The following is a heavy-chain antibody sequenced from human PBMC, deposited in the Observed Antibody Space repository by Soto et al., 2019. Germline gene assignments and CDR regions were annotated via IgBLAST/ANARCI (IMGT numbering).Heavy chain of an antibody. V-gene: IGHV4-34*01. CDR3: PRAPKVSGSAKTRPDF. CDR1: SGSLSGYY. CDR2: ISPSGTT. D-gene: IGHD6-25*01. J-gene: IGHJ4*02. Sequence: SETLSLTCSLYSGSLSGYYWSWIRQPPGKGLEWIGEISPSGTTNYSPSLKSRVSISVDTSKNQFSLNLTSLTAADTAVYYCPRAPKVSGSAKTRPDFWGQGSLVTVSS.